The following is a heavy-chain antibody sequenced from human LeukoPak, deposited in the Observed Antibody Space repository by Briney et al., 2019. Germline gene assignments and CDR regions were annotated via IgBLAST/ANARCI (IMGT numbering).Heavy chain of an antibody. Sequence: GGPRKSSFKGSGSRFTSYWIGWVRPRPGKGLEWMGIIYPGDSDTRYSPYFQGQVTISAGQSINTTFLEWICLQASATALFFLPRPRIAAAGNVYYMDVWGKGTTVTVSS. V-gene: IGHV5-51*01. D-gene: IGHD6-13*01. CDR3: PRPRIAAAGNVYYMDV. CDR2: IYPGDSDT. CDR1: GSRFTSYW. J-gene: IGHJ6*03.